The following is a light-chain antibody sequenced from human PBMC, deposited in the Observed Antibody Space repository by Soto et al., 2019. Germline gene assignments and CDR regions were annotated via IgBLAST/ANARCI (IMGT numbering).Light chain of an antibody. Sequence: QSVLTQPPSVSGAPGQRVTISCTGSSSNIGAGYDVHWYQQLPGTAPKLLIYGNSNRPSGVPDRFSGSKSGISASLAITGLRAEDESDYYCQSYDSSLSGLYVFGTGTKLTVL. J-gene: IGLJ1*01. CDR1: SSNIGAGYD. V-gene: IGLV1-40*01. CDR2: GNS. CDR3: QSYDSSLSGLYV.